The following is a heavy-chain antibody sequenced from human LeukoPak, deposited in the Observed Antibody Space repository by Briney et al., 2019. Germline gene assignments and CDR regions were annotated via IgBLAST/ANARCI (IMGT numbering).Heavy chain of an antibody. D-gene: IGHD6-13*01. Sequence: GGSLRLSCAASGFTFSSYSMSWVRQAPGKGLEWVSVIYSGGSTYYADSVKGRFTISRDNSKNTLYLQMNSLRAEDTAVYYCARDPDSSWYFDYWGQGTLVTVSS. CDR2: IYSGGST. CDR1: GFTFSSYS. V-gene: IGHV3-66*01. CDR3: ARDPDSSWYFDY. J-gene: IGHJ4*02.